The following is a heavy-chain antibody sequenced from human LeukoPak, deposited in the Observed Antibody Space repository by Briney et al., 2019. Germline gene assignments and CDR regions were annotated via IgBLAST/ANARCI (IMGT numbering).Heavy chain of an antibody. D-gene: IGHD6-19*01. J-gene: IGHJ6*03. Sequence: ASVKVSCKGSGYTFTSYDINWVREATGQGLEWMGWMIPNSGNTGYAQKFQGRVTMTRNTSISTDYLELSSLRSEDTAVYYCARGSGGAAVAGNGFLSYYYYMDVWGKGTTVTVSS. CDR2: MIPNSGNT. CDR1: GYTFTSYD. V-gene: IGHV1-8*01. CDR3: ARGSGGAAVAGNGFLSYYYYMDV.